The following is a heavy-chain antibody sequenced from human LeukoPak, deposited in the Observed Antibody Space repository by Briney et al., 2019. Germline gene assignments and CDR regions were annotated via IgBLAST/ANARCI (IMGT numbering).Heavy chain of an antibody. J-gene: IGHJ6*03. CDR1: GFTFSSYS. CDR3: ARVIVVVTGNYMDV. Sequence: GGALGISCAASGFTFSSYSMNWVRQAPGKGLGGVSSLSSSSSYIYYADSVKGRFTISRDNAKNSLYLQMNSLRAEDTAVYYCARVIVVVTGNYMDVWGKGTTVTISS. CDR2: LSSSSSYI. V-gene: IGHV3-21*01. D-gene: IGHD2-21*02.